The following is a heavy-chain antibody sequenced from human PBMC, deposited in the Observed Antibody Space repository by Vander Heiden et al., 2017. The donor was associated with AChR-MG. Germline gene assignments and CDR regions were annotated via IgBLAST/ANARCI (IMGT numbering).Heavy chain of an antibody. D-gene: IGHD6-13*01. J-gene: IGHJ2*01. CDR1: GGSIRSYY. V-gene: IGHV4-4*07. Sequence: QVQLQESGPGLVKPSATLSLTCTVSGGSIRSYYWSWIRQPAGKGLEWIGRIYTSGSTNYNPSLKSRVTMSVDTSKNQFSLKLSSVTAADTAVYYCARGGAAAGDWYFDLWGRGTLVTVSS. CDR3: ARGGAAAGDWYFDL. CDR2: IYTSGST.